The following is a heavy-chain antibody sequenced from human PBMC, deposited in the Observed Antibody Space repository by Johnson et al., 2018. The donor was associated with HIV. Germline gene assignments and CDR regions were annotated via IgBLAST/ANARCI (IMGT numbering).Heavy chain of an antibody. Sequence: VQLVESGGGLVQPGRSLRLSCTASGFTFGDYAMSWVRQAPGKGLEWVGFIRSKAYGGTTEYAASVKGSFTISRDNSKNTLYLQMNSLRAEDTAVYYCARERGRIAADAFDIWGQGTMVTVSS. CDR1: GFTFGDYA. CDR3: ARERGRIAADAFDI. D-gene: IGHD6-13*01. CDR2: IRSKAYGGTT. J-gene: IGHJ3*02. V-gene: IGHV3-49*04.